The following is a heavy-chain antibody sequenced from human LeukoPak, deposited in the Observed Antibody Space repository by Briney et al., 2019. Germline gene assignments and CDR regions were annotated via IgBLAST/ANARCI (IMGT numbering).Heavy chain of an antibody. Sequence: ASVKGSCKASEYTFTGHYMHWVRQAPGQGLEWMGWINPNSGGTNYAQKFQGRVTMTRDTSISTAYMELSRLKSDDTAVYYCARVRPYSSGWNFDYWGQGTLLTVSS. D-gene: IGHD6-19*01. J-gene: IGHJ4*02. CDR1: EYTFTGHY. CDR2: INPNSGGT. CDR3: ARVRPYSSGWNFDY. V-gene: IGHV1-2*02.